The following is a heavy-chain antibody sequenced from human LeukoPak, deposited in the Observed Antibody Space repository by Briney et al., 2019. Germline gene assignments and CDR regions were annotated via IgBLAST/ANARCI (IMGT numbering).Heavy chain of an antibody. CDR2: IYSGGGT. Sequence: PGGSLRLSCTASGFTVSSNYMSWVRQAPGKGLEWVSVIYSGGGTHYADSVKGRFTISRDDSKNTLYLQMNSLRAEDTAVVYCARGSTGFPYFDYWGQGTLDTVSS. D-gene: IGHD3-9*01. CDR3: ARGSTGFPYFDY. CDR1: GFTVSSNY. J-gene: IGHJ4*02. V-gene: IGHV3-66*01.